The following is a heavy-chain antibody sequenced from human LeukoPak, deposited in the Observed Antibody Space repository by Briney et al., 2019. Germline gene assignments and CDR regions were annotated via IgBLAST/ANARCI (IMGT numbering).Heavy chain of an antibody. CDR1: GGSISPYY. V-gene: IGHV4-59*01. CDR3: GRESPWFDP. Sequence: SESLSLTCTVSGGSISPYYLSWIRQPPVKGLEWIGFIYYSGSTIYNPSLKRRGTILIGTSTNRLSLMLMSGIAADTAVYYCGRESPWFDPWGQGTLVTVSS. J-gene: IGHJ5*02. CDR2: IYYSGST.